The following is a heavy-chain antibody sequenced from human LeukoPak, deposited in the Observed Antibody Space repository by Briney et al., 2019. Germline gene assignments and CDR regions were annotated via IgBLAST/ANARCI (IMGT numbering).Heavy chain of an antibody. CDR2: ISGGGGST. CDR1: RSTLSSYG. D-gene: IGHD5-18*01. J-gene: IGHJ4*02. V-gene: IGHV3-23*01. Sequence: GGSLTLACTPSRSTLSSYGMSWVSQPPRKGLEWVSAISGGGGSTYYADSVKGWFTISRDKSKNPLDQQMNSLRAENTAVYYGAKESIQRWLDFDYWGQGTLVTVSS. CDR3: AKESIQRWLDFDY.